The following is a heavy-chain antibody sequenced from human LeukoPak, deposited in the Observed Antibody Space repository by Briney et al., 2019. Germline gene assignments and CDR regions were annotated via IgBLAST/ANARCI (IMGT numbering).Heavy chain of an antibody. CDR3: ARGRYGSGSYYFDY. J-gene: IGHJ4*02. CDR1: GGSFSGYY. CDR2: INHSGST. V-gene: IGHV4-34*01. D-gene: IGHD3-10*01. Sequence: SETLSLTCAVYGGSFSGYYWSWIRQPPGKGLEWIGEINHSGSTNYNPSLKSRVTISVDTSKNQFSLKLSSVTAADTAVYYCARGRYGSGSYYFDYWGQGTLVTVSS.